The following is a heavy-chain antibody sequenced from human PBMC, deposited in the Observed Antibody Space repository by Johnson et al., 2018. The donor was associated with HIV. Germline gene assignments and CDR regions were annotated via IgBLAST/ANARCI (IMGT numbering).Heavy chain of an antibody. CDR2: ISWNSDNI. J-gene: IGHJ3*02. D-gene: IGHD6-19*01. CDR3: AKARVRYSSDVDALDI. V-gene: IGHV3-9*01. Sequence: QLVESGGGVVQPGGSLRLSCAAPGFTFSSYAMSWVRQAPGKGLEWVSGISWNSDNIAYADSVRGRFTIARDNAKNSLHLQMNSLRAEDTAFYYCAKARVRYSSDVDALDIWGQGTMVTVSS. CDR1: GFTFSSYA.